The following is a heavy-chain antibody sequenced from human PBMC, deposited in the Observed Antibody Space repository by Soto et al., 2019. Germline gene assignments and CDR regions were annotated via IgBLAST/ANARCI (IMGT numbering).Heavy chain of an antibody. V-gene: IGHV4-34*01. D-gene: IGHD3-22*01. J-gene: IGHJ5*02. CDR1: GGSFSGYY. Sequence: SETLSLTCAVYGGSFSGYYWSWIRQPPGKGLEWIGEINHSGSTNYNPSLKSRVTISVDTSKNQFSLKLTSVTAADTALYYCARDYFDSSDYTTNWFDPWGQGTLVTVSS. CDR2: INHSGST. CDR3: ARDYFDSSDYTTNWFDP.